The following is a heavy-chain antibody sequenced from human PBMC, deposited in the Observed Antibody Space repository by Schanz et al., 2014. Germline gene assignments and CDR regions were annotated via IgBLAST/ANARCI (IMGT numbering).Heavy chain of an antibody. V-gene: IGHV3-23*01. D-gene: IGHD3-9*01. CDR3: AYYDVLTGFDY. J-gene: IGHJ4*02. CDR1: GFTFATYA. CDR2: INGSGNAT. Sequence: EVKLLESGGGLVQPGGSLRLSCAASGFTFATYAMSWVRQAPGKGLEWVAAINGSGNATYYADSVKGRFTISRDNSKNTLYLQINNLRAEDTAVYYCAYYDVLTGFDYWGQGTQVTVSS.